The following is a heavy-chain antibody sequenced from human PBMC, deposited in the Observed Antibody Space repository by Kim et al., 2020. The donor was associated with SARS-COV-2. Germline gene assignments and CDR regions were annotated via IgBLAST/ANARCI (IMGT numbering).Heavy chain of an antibody. CDR1: GYTFTGYY. V-gene: IGHV1-2*06. Sequence: ASVKVSCKASGYTFTGYYMHWVRQAPGQGLEWMGRINPNSGGTNYAQKFQGRVTMTRDTSISTAHMELSRLRSDDTAVYYCARVPSSSKTNYYYYGMDVWGQGTTVTVSS. CDR2: INPNSGGT. J-gene: IGHJ6*02. D-gene: IGHD6-13*01. CDR3: ARVPSSSKTNYYYYGMDV.